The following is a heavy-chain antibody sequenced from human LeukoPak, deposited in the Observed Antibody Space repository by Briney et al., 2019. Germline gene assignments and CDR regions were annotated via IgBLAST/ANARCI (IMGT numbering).Heavy chain of an antibody. J-gene: IGHJ3*02. CDR1: GFTFSTYE. CDR2: ISSSGNTI. Sequence: GGSLRLSCAASGFTFSTYEMNWVRQAPGKGLEWGSYISSSGNTIYYADSVKGRFTISRDNAKNSLYLQMNSLRAEDTAVYYCARSDSGSYSRNDAFDIWGQGTMVTVSS. D-gene: IGHD1-26*01. V-gene: IGHV3-48*03. CDR3: ARSDSGSYSRNDAFDI.